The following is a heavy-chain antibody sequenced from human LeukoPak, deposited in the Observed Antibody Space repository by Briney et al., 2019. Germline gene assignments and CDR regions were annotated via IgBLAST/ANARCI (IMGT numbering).Heavy chain of an antibody. CDR1: GGSISSYY. D-gene: IGHD3-3*01. J-gene: IGHJ4*02. CDR3: ASPFGGTKISDY. CDR2: IYYSGST. Sequence: SETLSLTCTVSGGSISSYYWGWIRQPPGKGLEWIGSIYYSGSTYYNPSLKSRVTISVDTSKNQFSLKLSSVTAADTAVYYCASPFGGTKISDYWGQGTLVTVSS. V-gene: IGHV4-39*01.